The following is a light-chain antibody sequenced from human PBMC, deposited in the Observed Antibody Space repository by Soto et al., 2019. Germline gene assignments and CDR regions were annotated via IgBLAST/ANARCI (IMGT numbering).Light chain of an antibody. CDR2: DAS. Sequence: DIQRTQSPYSLSASVGDRVTITWQASQNINNYLNWYQQKPGRAPKLLIYDASNLEAGVPSRFRGSGPGTDFTFTISRLQPEDIATYYCQQYENLPTFGQGTRLAIK. V-gene: IGKV1-33*01. CDR1: QNINNY. J-gene: IGKJ5*01. CDR3: QQYENLPT.